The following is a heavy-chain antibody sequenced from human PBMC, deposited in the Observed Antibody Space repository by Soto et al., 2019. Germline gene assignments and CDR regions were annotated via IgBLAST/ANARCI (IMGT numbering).Heavy chain of an antibody. CDR1: GYTFTGYY. Sequence: GASVKVSCKASGYTFTGYYMHWVRQAPGQGLEWMGWINPNSGGTNYAQKFQGRVTMTRDTSISTAYMELSRLRSDDTAVSYCARDPPAGVGGMDVWGQGTTVTVSS. V-gene: IGHV1-2*02. D-gene: IGHD1-26*01. J-gene: IGHJ6*02. CDR2: INPNSGGT. CDR3: ARDPPAGVGGMDV.